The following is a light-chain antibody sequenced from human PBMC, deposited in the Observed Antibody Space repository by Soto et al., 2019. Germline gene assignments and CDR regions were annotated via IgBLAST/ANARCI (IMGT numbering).Light chain of an antibody. J-gene: IGLJ3*02. CDR2: LNSDGSH. V-gene: IGLV4-69*01. CDR3: QTWGTGIRV. Sequence: QLVLTQPPSASASLGASVKLTCTLSRGHSSYAIAWHQQQPEKGPRYLMKLNSDGSHSKGDGIPDRFSGSSSGAERYLTISSLQSEDEADYYCQTWGTGIRVFGGGTKLTVL. CDR1: RGHSSYA.